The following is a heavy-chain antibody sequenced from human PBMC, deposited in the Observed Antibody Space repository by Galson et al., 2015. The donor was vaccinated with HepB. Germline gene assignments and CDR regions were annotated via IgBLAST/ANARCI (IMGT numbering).Heavy chain of an antibody. J-gene: IGHJ4*02. D-gene: IGHD3-22*01. CDR2: IFYSGSS. CDR1: GGSISSGDYY. Sequence: LSLTCTVSGGSISSGDYYWSWIRQPPGKGLEWIGYIFYSGSSNYSPSLKSRVTISLDTSKNQFSLTLSSVTAADTAVYYCARHTNLDTSGLDYWGQGTLVTVSS. V-gene: IGHV4-30-4*01. CDR3: ARHTNLDTSGLDY.